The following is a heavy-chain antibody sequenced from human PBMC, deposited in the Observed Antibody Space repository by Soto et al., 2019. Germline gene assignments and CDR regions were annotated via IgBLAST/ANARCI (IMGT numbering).Heavy chain of an antibody. Sequence: QVQLVQSGAEVKKPGSSVKVSCKASGGTFSSYAISWVRQAPGQGLEWMGGSIPIFGTANYAQKFQGRVTITADEHTSRAYIELSSMRSEDTAVYYCARAAVAGSSYYYGMDVWGQGTTVTVSS. CDR3: ARAAVAGSSYYYGMDV. J-gene: IGHJ6*02. CDR1: GGTFSSYA. CDR2: SIPIFGTA. V-gene: IGHV1-69*01. D-gene: IGHD6-19*01.